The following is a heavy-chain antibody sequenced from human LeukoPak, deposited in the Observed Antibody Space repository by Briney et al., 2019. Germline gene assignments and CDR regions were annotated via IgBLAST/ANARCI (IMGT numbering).Heavy chain of an antibody. CDR3: ASMGYYDFWSGSPGDWFDP. V-gene: IGHV3-21*01. CDR2: ISSSSSYI. Sequence: GGSLRLSCAASGFTFSSYSMNWVRQAPGKGLEWVSSISSSSSYIYYADSVKGRFTISRDNAKNSLYLQMNSLRAEDTAVYYCASMGYYDFWSGSPGDWFDPWGQGTLVTVSS. J-gene: IGHJ5*02. D-gene: IGHD3-3*01. CDR1: GFTFSSYS.